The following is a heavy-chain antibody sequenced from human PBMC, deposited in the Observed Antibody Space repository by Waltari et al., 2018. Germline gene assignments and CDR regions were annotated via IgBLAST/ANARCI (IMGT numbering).Heavy chain of an antibody. D-gene: IGHD6-13*01. V-gene: IGHV3-7*01. J-gene: IGHJ4*02. CDR2: IKQDGSEK. CDR1: GLSFRHSW. CDR3: TRGGRDSSWYWRD. Sequence: EVQLVESGGGLAEPGGSLRHPCAASGLSFRHSWMTWVRQASGKGPEWVANIKQDGSEKYYMDSVKGRFTISRDNAKNSLYLQMNNLRVEDTAVYYCTRGGRDSSWYWRDWGQGTLVTVSS.